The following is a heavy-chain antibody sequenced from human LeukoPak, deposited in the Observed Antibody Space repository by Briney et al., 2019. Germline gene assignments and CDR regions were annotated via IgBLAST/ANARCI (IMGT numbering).Heavy chain of an antibody. Sequence: PGRSLRLSCAASGFTFSSYGMHWVRQAPGKGLEWVAVISYDGTYKYYADSVKGRFTISRDNSKNTLYLQMNSSRAEDTAIYYCARCGTACDYWGQGTLVTVSS. CDR2: ISYDGTYK. CDR3: ARCGTACDY. V-gene: IGHV3-30*19. CDR1: GFTFSSYG. D-gene: IGHD1-1*01. J-gene: IGHJ4*02.